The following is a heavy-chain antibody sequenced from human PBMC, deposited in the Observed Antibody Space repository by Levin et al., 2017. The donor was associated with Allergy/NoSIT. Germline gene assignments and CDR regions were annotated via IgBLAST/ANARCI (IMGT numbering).Heavy chain of an antibody. CDR2: IYYSGST. Sequence: SQTLSLPCTVSGGSIRSSSYYWGWIRQPPGKGLEWIGSIYYSGSTYYNPSLKSRVTISVDTSKNQFSLKLSSVTAADTAVYYCASYGDYDGDAFDIWGQGTMVTVSS. CDR3: ASYGDYDGDAFDI. CDR1: GGSIRSSSYY. V-gene: IGHV4-39*01. D-gene: IGHD4-17*01. J-gene: IGHJ3*02.